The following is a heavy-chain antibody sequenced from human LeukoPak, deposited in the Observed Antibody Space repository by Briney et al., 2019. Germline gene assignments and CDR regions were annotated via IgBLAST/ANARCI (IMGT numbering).Heavy chain of an antibody. V-gene: IGHV1-69*04. D-gene: IGHD6-13*01. CDR2: IIPILGIA. J-gene: IGHJ4*02. Sequence: SVKVSCKASGYTFTSYGISWVRQAPGQGLEWMRRIIPILGIANYAQKFQGRVTITADKSTSTAYMELSSLRSEDTAVYYCATSGQQLVLYAFDYWGQGTLVTVSS. CDR3: ATSGQQLVLYAFDY. CDR1: GYTFTSYG.